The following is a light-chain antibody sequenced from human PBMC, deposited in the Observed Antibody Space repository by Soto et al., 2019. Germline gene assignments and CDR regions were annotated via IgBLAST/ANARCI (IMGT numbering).Light chain of an antibody. V-gene: IGKV1-39*01. Sequence: DIQMTQSPSSLSASVGDRDTITCRASQSISSYLNWYQQKPGKAPKLLIYAASSLQSGVPSRFSGSGSGTDFTLTNSSLQPEDFATYYCQLSYSTPKTFGQGTKLEIK. J-gene: IGKJ2*01. CDR1: QSISSY. CDR2: AAS. CDR3: QLSYSTPKT.